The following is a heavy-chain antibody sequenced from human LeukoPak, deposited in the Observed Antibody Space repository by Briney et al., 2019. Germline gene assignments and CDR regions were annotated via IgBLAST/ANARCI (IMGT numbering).Heavy chain of an antibody. CDR1: GFSFSSYS. J-gene: IGHJ4*02. CDR3: ARASSGWAVDLYYFDY. D-gene: IGHD6-19*01. CDR2: ISSTSSYI. V-gene: IGHV3-21*01. Sequence: GGSLRLSCAASGFSFSSYSMNWVRQAPGKGLEWFSSISSTSSYIYYADSVKGRFTISRDNAKNSLYLQMNSLRAEDTAVYYCARASSGWAVDLYYFDYWGQGTLVTVSS.